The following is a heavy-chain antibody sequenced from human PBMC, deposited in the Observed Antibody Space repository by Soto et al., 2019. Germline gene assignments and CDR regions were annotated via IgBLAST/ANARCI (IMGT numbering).Heavy chain of an antibody. V-gene: IGHV3-13*05. D-gene: IGHD2-15*01. CDR1: GFTFSSYD. CDR3: ARGTGISNYYYYGMDV. CDR2: IGTAGDP. J-gene: IGHJ6*02. Sequence: GGSLILSCAASGFTFSSYDMHWVRQATGKGLEWVSAIGTAGDPYYPGSVKGRFTISRENAKNSLYLQMNSLRAGDTAVYYCARGTGISNYYYYGMDVWGQGTTVTVS.